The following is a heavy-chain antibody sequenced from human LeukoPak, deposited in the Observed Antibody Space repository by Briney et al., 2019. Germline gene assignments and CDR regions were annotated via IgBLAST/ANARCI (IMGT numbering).Heavy chain of an antibody. Sequence: SVKVSCKASGFTFTSSAVQWVRQARGQRLEWMGGIIPIFGTANYAQKFQGRVTITADESTSTAYMELSSLRSEDTAVYYCASRVLGRQQLDPYYYYYYGMDVWGQGTTITVSS. D-gene: IGHD6-13*01. V-gene: IGHV1-69*13. CDR2: IIPIFGTA. J-gene: IGHJ6*02. CDR3: ASRVLGRQQLDPYYYYYYGMDV. CDR1: GFTFTSSA.